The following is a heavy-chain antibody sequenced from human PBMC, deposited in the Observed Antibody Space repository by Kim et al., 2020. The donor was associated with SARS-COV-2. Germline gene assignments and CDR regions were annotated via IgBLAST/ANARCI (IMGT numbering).Heavy chain of an antibody. D-gene: IGHD2-15*01. CDR3: ARHGYCSGGSCYLDY. J-gene: IGHJ4*02. CDR2: IYYSGST. Sequence: SETLSLTCTVSGGSISSSSYYWGWIRQPPGKGLEWIGSIYYSGSTYYNPSLKSRVTISVDTSKNQFSLKLSSVTAADTAVYYCARHGYCSGGSCYLDYWGQGTLVTVSS. V-gene: IGHV4-39*01. CDR1: GGSISSSSYY.